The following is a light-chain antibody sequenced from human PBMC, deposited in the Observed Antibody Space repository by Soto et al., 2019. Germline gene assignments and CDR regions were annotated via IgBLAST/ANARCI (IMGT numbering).Light chain of an antibody. J-gene: IGKJ2*01. Sequence: EIVLTQSPATLSLSPGERATLSCRASQSVSSYLAWYQQKPGQAPRLLIYDASNRATGIPPRFSGSGSGTDFTLTISSLEPEDFAVYYCQQRSSWPPYTFGQGTKLEIK. CDR3: QQRSSWPPYT. CDR2: DAS. V-gene: IGKV3-11*01. CDR1: QSVSSY.